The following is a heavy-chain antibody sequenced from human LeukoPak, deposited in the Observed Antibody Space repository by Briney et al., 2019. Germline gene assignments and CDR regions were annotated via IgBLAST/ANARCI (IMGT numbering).Heavy chain of an antibody. CDR2: INQDGSQK. V-gene: IGHV3-7*01. J-gene: IGHJ4*02. D-gene: IGHD3-22*01. Sequence: GGSLRLSCVASGFTFNTYWMSWVRQAPEKGLEWVANINQDGSQKYYVDSVKGRFTVSRDNAKNSLYLQMDSLRAEDTAVYYCARRLGYYDSSGFYSPDYWGQGTLVTVSS. CDR3: ARRLGYYDSSGFYSPDY. CDR1: GFTFNTYW.